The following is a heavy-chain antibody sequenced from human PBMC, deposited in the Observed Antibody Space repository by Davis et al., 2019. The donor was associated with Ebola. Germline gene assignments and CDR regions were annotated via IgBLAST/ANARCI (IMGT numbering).Heavy chain of an antibody. V-gene: IGHV4-38-2*02. CDR2: IHHSGST. J-gene: IGHJ4*02. CDR1: GYSIQTGFY. Sequence: MPSETLSLTCIVSGYSIQTGFYWGWVRQPPGKGLEWIGTIHHSGSTYYNPPLKCRATISIDTSKNQFSLKLSSVTAADTAVYYCVSDSNIARFYYWGQGTLATVSS. D-gene: IGHD2/OR15-2a*01. CDR3: VSDSNIARFYY.